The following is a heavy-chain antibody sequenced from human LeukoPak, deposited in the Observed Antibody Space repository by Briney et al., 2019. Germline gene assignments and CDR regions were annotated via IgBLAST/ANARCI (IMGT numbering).Heavy chain of an antibody. CDR1: GYTLTELS. J-gene: IGHJ4*02. CDR3: ARDFQYYYDSSGYPLDY. D-gene: IGHD3-22*01. CDR2: FDPEDGET. Sequence: ASVKVSCKVSGYTLTELSMHWVRQAPGKGLEWMGGFDPEDGETIYAQKFQGRVTITADESTSTAYMELSSLRSEDTAVYYCARDFQYYYDSSGYPLDYWGQGTLVTVSS. V-gene: IGHV1-24*01.